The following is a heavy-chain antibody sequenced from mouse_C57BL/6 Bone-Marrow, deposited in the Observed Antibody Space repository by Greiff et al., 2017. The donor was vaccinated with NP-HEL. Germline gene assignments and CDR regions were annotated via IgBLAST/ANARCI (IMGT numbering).Heavy chain of an antibody. V-gene: IGHV1-69*02. CDR1: GYTFTSYW. Sequence: VQLQQPGAELVKPGASVKLSCKASGYTFTSYWMHWVKQRPGQGLEWIGVIDPSDSYTNYNQKFKGKATLTVDTSSSTAYMQLSSLTSEDSAVYYCAREFYYAYWGQGTTLTVSS. CDR3: AREFYYAY. D-gene: IGHD1-1*01. J-gene: IGHJ2*01. CDR2: IDPSDSYT.